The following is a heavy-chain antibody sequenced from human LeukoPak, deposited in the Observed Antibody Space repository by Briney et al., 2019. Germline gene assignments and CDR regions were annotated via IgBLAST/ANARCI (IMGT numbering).Heavy chain of an antibody. D-gene: IGHD3-22*01. V-gene: IGHV1-18*01. J-gene: IGHJ4*02. Sequence: ASVNLSCKASGYTFTSYGISWVRQAPGQGLEWMGWISAYNGHTNYAQKLQGRVTMTTDTSTSTAYMELRSLRSDDTAVYYCARVSDHYDNSGYAGDYWGQGAPVTVSS. CDR1: GYTFTSYG. CDR3: ARVSDHYDNSGYAGDY. CDR2: ISAYNGHT.